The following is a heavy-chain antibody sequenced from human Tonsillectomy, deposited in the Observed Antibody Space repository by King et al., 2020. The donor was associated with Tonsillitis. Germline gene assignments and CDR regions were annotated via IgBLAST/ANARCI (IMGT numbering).Heavy chain of an antibody. V-gene: IGHV5-51*01. J-gene: IGHJ6*03. CDR2: IYPGDSDT. D-gene: IGHD2-15*01. CDR3: ARPPNVCRGDNCYRGGYMDV. Sequence: QLVQSGAEVKKPGESLKISCKGSGYSFTNYWIGWVRQMPGKGLEWMGIIYPGDSDTRYSPSFQGQVTISADKSISTAYLQWSSLKASDTAIYYCARPPNVCRGDNCYRGGYMDVWGQGTTVTVSS. CDR1: GYSFTNYW.